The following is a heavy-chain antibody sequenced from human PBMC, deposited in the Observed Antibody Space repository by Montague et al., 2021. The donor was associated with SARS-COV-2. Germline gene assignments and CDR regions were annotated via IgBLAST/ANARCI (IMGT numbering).Heavy chain of an antibody. CDR1: GFTFSNYA. D-gene: IGHD3-3*01. CDR3: AKDPHYDFRSGYYFDY. Sequence: SLRLSSAASGFTFSNYAMSWVRQAPGKGLERVSVIYSGGSSTYYADSVKGRFTISRDNSKNTLYLQMNSLRAEDTAVYYCAKDPHYDFRSGYYFDYWGQGTLVTVSS. J-gene: IGHJ4*02. CDR2: IYSGGSST. V-gene: IGHV3-23*03.